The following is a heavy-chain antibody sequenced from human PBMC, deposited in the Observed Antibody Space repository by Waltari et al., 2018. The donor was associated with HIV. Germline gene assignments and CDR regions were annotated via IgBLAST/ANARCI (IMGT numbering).Heavy chain of an antibody. Sequence: QLLESGGGLVEPGGSLRLSCAASGFIFTDFAMDWGRQAPGKGVEWVSAIRGGGETFYADSVKGRFTISRDNSKNTLYLQMNSLRADDAAVYYCVKDSGRAADVFDLWGQGTMVTVSS. J-gene: IGHJ3*01. CDR2: IRGGGET. D-gene: IGHD3-10*01. CDR3: VKDSGRAADVFDL. V-gene: IGHV3-23*01. CDR1: GFIFTDFA.